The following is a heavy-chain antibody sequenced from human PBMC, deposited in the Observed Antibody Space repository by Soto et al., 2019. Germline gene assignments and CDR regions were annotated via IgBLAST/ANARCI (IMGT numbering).Heavy chain of an antibody. CDR3: ARHATTDYQSSAYFDGDY. D-gene: IGHD3-22*01. CDR1: GDSFAGFW. CDR2: IYPGDSDT. Sequence: PGQSLKVSRKGSGDSFAGFWGGRVRQMPGKGLEWMGIIYPGDSDTRYSPSFQGQVTISADKSISTAYLQWSSLRASDTAIYYCARHATTDYQSSAYFDGDYPGQAPLLTVYS. J-gene: IGHJ4*02. V-gene: IGHV5-51*01.